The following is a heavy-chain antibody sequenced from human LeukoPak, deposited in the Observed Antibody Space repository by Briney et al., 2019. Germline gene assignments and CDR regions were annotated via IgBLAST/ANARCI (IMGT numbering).Heavy chain of an antibody. CDR1: GFTFSNYG. J-gene: IGHJ4*02. Sequence: GGSLRLSCAGSGFTFSNYGMTWVRQAPGKGLEWVSAISGRGDTTRYGESVKGRFTISRDNSKNTLYLQMNSLRAEDTAVYYCASQKAGYSSGCIDYWGQGTLVTVSS. V-gene: IGHV3-23*01. CDR2: ISGRGDTT. D-gene: IGHD6-19*01. CDR3: ASQKAGYSSGCIDY.